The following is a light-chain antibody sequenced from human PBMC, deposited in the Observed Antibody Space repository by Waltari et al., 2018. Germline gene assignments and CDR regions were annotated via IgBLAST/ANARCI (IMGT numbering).Light chain of an antibody. CDR2: AAS. CDR3: QQSYSQTRT. V-gene: IGKV1-39*01. J-gene: IGKJ1*01. Sequence: DIQMTQSPSSLSASVGDRVTITCRASQSISSYLSWYQQKPGRAPKLLIYAASSLESGVPSRSSGSGSGRDFTLIISSLQPEDFATYSCQQSYSQTRTFGQGTEVEI. CDR1: QSISSY.